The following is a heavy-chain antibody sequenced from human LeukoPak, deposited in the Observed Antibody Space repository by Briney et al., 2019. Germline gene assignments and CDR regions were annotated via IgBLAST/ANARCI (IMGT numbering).Heavy chain of an antibody. Sequence: SVKVSCKASGGTFISYAISWVRQAPGQGLEWMGGIIPIFGTANYARKFQGRVTITADESTSTAYMELSSLRSEDTAVYYCASNIVGATRAFDIWGQGTMVTVSS. CDR1: GGTFISYA. CDR3: ASNIVGATRAFDI. CDR2: IIPIFGTA. V-gene: IGHV1-69*13. J-gene: IGHJ3*02. D-gene: IGHD1-26*01.